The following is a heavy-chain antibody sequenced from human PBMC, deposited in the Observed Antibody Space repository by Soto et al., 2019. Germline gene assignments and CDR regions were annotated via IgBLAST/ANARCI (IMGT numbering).Heavy chain of an antibody. CDR3: AREAFGVQASCFDP. V-gene: IGHV1-18*03. D-gene: IGHD3-10*01. CDR1: GYIFTTYS. Sequence: QIQLVQSGSEVRMPGASVKVSCKASGYIFTTYSITWVRQAPGQGLEWMGWVSASNGKTNYAHKFEDRVTITTDTSTTTAYMELRSLGSDDMAVYYCAREAFGVQASCFDPWGQGTLVTVS. CDR2: VSASNGKT. J-gene: IGHJ5*02.